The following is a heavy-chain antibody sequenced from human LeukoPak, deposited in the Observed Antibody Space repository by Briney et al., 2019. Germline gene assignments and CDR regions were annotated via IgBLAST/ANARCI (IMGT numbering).Heavy chain of an antibody. D-gene: IGHD3-10*01. CDR3: ARGLVLLWFGELLYNWFDP. J-gene: IGHJ5*02. V-gene: IGHV4-4*02. CDR1: GGSISSSNW. Sequence: PSETLSLTCAVSGGSISSSNWWSWVRQPPGKGLEWIGEIYHSGSTNYNPSLKSRVTISVDTSKNQFSLKLSSVTAADTAVYYCARGLVLLWFGELLYNWFDPWGQGTLVTVSS. CDR2: IYHSGST.